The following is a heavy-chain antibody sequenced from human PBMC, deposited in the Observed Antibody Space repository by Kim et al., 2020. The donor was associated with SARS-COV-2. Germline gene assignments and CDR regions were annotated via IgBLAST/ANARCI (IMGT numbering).Heavy chain of an antibody. V-gene: IGHV3-7*03. D-gene: IGHD1-1*01. CDR1: GFIMRKYW. J-gene: IGHJ4*02. CDR2: IKNDGSEQ. CDR3: ARNTVNETFDY. Sequence: GGSLRLSCAASGFIMRKYWMNWVRQAPGKGLEWVASIKNDGSEQYYKDSIKGPFTISRDNAKNSVYLEMKGLRAEDTAVYYCARNTVNETFDYWGQGTLVTVSS.